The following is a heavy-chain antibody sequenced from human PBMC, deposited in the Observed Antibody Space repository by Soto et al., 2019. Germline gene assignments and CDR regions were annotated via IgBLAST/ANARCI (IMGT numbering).Heavy chain of an antibody. CDR3: AKGGSWYNY. D-gene: IGHD6-13*01. Sequence: EVQLLESGGGLVQPGGSLRLSCATSGFTLSVFAMSWVRQAPGKGLEWVSTITNSGATTYYADSVKGRFTISRDNSKNTLYLQINSLRAEDTAVYYCAKGGSWYNYWGQGTLVTVSS. CDR1: GFTLSVFA. J-gene: IGHJ4*02. CDR2: ITNSGATT. V-gene: IGHV3-23*01.